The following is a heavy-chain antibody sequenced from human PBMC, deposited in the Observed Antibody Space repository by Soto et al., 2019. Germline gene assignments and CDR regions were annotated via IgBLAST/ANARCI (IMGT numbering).Heavy chain of an antibody. CDR2: IIPLSGTP. CDR1: GGTFSNYA. Sequence: QVQLVQSGAEVKKPGSSVKVSCKASGGTFSNYALTWVRQAPGQGLEWMGGIIPLSGTPNYAQKLQGRVTITADKSTTTVYMELSSLRSEDTAVYYSTRGIQLWSWGQGTLVTVSS. J-gene: IGHJ5*02. D-gene: IGHD5-18*01. V-gene: IGHV1-69*06. CDR3: TRGIQLWS.